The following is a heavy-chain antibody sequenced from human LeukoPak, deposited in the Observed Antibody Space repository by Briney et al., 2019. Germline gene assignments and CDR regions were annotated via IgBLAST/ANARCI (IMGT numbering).Heavy chain of an antibody. CDR1: GGSFSGYY. V-gene: IGHV4-34*01. J-gene: IGHJ4*02. D-gene: IGHD2-2*01. CDR2: INHSGST. Sequence: SETLSLTCAVYGGSFSGYYWSWIRQPPGKGLEWVGEINHSGSTNYNPSLKSRVTISVDTSKNQFSLKLSSVTAADTAVYYCAREDIVVVPAAKKIADYFDYWGQGTLVTVSS. CDR3: AREDIVVVPAAKKIADYFDY.